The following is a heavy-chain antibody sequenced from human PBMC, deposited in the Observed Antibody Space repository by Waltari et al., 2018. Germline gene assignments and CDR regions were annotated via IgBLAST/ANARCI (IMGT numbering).Heavy chain of an antibody. Sequence: QLQLQESGPGLVKPSETLSLTCTVSGAPISNDSYYWAGIRQPPGKGLEWIGSIYHTGSTYYNPSLKSRVTVSQDTPRNQFSLKLSSVTAADTALYYCARASRIMITFGGVIAFDPWGQGTLVTVSS. J-gene: IGHJ5*02. CDR1: GAPISNDSYY. D-gene: IGHD3-16*02. CDR3: ARASRIMITFGGVIAFDP. CDR2: IYHTGST. V-gene: IGHV4-39*01.